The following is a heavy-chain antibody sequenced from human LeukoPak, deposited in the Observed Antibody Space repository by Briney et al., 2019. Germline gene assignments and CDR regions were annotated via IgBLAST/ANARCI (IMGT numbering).Heavy chain of an antibody. CDR2: ISAYNGNT. CDR3: ARDAAYSNYEEFDY. CDR1: GYTFTSYG. V-gene: IGHV1-18*01. J-gene: IGHJ4*02. Sequence: GASVKVSCKASGYTFTSYGISWVRQAPGQGLEWMGWISAYNGNTNYAQKLQGRVTMTTDTSTSTAYMELRSLRSDDTAVYYCARDAAYSNYEEFDYWGQGTLVTVSS. D-gene: IGHD4-11*01.